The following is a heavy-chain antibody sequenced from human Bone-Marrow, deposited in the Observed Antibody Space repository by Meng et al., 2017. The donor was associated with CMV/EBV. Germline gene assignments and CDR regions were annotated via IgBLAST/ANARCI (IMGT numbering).Heavy chain of an antibody. Sequence: GGSLRLSCAASGFTFSSYGMHWVRQAPGKGLEWVSYISSSGSTIYYADSVKGRFTISRDNAKNSLYLQMNSLRAEDTAVYYCAREVSSSSFWSPLYGMDVWGQGTTVTVYS. CDR1: GFTFSSYG. D-gene: IGHD6-6*01. J-gene: IGHJ6*02. V-gene: IGHV3-48*04. CDR2: ISSSGSTI. CDR3: AREVSSSSFWSPLYGMDV.